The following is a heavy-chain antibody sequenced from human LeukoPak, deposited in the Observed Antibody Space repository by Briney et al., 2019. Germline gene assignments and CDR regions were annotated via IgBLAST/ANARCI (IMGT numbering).Heavy chain of an antibody. V-gene: IGHV5-51*01. D-gene: IGHD1-26*01. CDR3: ATGGASIVGATSENYYFDY. Sequence: GESLKISCKGSGYSFTNYWIGWVRQMPGKGLEWMGIIYPGDSDTRYSPPFQGQVTISADKSISTAYLQWSSLKASDTAMYYCATGGASIVGATSENYYFDYWGQGTLVTVSS. CDR1: GYSFTNYW. J-gene: IGHJ4*02. CDR2: IYPGDSDT.